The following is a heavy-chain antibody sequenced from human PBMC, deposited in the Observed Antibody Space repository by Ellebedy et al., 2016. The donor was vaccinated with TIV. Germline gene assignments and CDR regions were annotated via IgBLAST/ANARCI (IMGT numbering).Heavy chain of an antibody. CDR2: IYSSGPT. CDR1: GFTASSNY. Sequence: PGGSLRLSCAASGFTASSNYMSWVRQAPGKGLEWVSAIYSSGPTDHADSVKGRFTISRDNSKNTLYLQINSLRAEDTAIYYCARERAYTSGWADWGQGTLVSVSS. V-gene: IGHV3-53*01. D-gene: IGHD6-19*01. CDR3: ARERAYTSGWAD. J-gene: IGHJ4*02.